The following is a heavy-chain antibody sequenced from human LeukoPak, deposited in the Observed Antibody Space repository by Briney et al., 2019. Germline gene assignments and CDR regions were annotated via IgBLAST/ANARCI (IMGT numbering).Heavy chain of an antibody. CDR3: VRSAFLTTEFYFDY. CDR2: VSGSGDGSAGIT. V-gene: IGHV3-23*01. CDR1: GFSFSTYA. J-gene: IGHJ4*02. Sequence: RPGGSLRLSCAASGFSFSTYAMSWVRQAPGKGLEWVSAVSGSGDGSAGITYYADSVKGRFTISRDNSKNTLFLQMNSLRAEDTAVYYCVRSAFLTTEFYFDYWGQGTLVTVSS. D-gene: IGHD4-11*01.